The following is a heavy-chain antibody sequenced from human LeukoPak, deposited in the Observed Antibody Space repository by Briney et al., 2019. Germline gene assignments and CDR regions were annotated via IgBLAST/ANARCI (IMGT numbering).Heavy chain of an antibody. CDR3: ARHVYQNPAPDYFDY. Sequence: SETLSLTCTVSDGAIAGYSWSWIRQAPGKGLEWIGYIYYSGDTNYNPSPQSRVTVSVDTSKNQFSLKLTSVSAADTAVYYCARHVYQNPAPDYFDYWGQGTLVTVSS. V-gene: IGHV4-59*01. D-gene: IGHD2-8*01. J-gene: IGHJ4*02. CDR1: DGAIAGYS. CDR2: IYYSGDT.